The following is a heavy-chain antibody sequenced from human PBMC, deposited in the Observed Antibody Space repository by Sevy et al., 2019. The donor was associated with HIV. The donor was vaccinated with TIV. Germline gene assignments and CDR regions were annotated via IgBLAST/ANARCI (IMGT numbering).Heavy chain of an antibody. J-gene: IGHJ6*02. D-gene: IGHD2-2*01. CDR3: ARDRLHHIVVVPAATGFYYYGMDV. CDR2: IIPIFGTA. V-gene: IGHV1-69*13. CDR1: GGTFSSYA. Sequence: ASVKVSCKASGGTFSSYAISWVRQAPGQGLEWMGGIIPIFGTANYAQKFQGRVTITADESTRTAYMGLSGLRSEDTAVYYCARDRLHHIVVVPAATGFYYYGMDVLGQGTTVTVSS.